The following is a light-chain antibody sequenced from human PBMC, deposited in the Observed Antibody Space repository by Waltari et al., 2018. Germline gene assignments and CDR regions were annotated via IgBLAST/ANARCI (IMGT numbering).Light chain of an antibody. V-gene: IGLV2-14*03. Sequence: QSALAQPASVSGSPGQSITISCPGTSSDVGGYNYVSWYQQHPDKAPRLLVYDVNTRPSGVSDRFSGAKSVNTASLTISGLQAEDEADYFCSSYTSSRTVVFGGGTKLTVL. CDR2: DVN. J-gene: IGLJ3*02. CDR3: SSYTSSRTVV. CDR1: SSDVGGYNY.